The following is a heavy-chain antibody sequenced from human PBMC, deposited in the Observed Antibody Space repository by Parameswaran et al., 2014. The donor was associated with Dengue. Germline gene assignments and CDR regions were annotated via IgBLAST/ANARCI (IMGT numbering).Heavy chain of an antibody. Sequence: VRQAPGKGLEWIGRIYISGSTNYNPSLKSRVTISADTSKNQFSLKLSSVTAADTAVYYCASGHCSTNRCFHTVPFDYWGQGTLVTVSS. V-gene: IGHV4-61*02. CDR3: ASGHCSTNRCFHTVPFDY. D-gene: IGHD2-2*03. CDR2: IYISGST. J-gene: IGHJ4*02.